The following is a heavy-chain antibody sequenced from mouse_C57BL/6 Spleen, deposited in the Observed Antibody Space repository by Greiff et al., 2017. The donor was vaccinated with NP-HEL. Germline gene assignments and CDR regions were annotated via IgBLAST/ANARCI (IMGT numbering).Heavy chain of an antibody. D-gene: IGHD3-2*02. J-gene: IGHJ3*01. CDR3: ATQTAQALFAY. CDR2: IWGVGST. Sequence: VKLMESGPGLVAPSQSLSITCTVSGFSLTSYGVDWVRQSPGKGLEWLGVIWGVGSTNYNSALKSRLSISKDNSKSQVFLKMNSLQTDDTAMYYCATQTAQALFAYWGQGTLVTVSA. CDR1: GFSLTSYG. V-gene: IGHV2-6*01.